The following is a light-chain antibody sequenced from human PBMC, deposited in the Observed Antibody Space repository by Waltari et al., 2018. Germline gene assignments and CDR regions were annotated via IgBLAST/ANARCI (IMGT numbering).Light chain of an antibody. CDR2: RDF. CDR1: NVGGRN. Sequence: SYELTQPLSVSVALGQTARITCGGNNVGGRNVPWYQQKPGQAPVLVIFRDFNRPSGIPDRFSGSNSGNTATLIISRAQAGDEADYYCQVWDSSTEVVFGGGTKLTIL. CDR3: QVWDSSTEVV. J-gene: IGLJ2*01. V-gene: IGLV3-9*01.